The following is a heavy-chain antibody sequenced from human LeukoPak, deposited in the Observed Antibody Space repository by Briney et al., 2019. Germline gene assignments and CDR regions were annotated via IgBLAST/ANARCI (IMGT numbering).Heavy chain of an antibody. CDR1: GDSISSSSYY. CDR2: IYYSVTT. V-gene: IGHV4-39*07. Sequence: SETLSLTCTVSGDSISSSSYYWGRVRQPPGKGLEWIGSIYYSVTTYNPSLKSRVTISVDTSKNQFSLKLSSVTAADTAVYYCARDRLRWPKIDYWGQGTLVTVSS. CDR3: ARDRLRWPKIDY. D-gene: IGHD4-23*01. J-gene: IGHJ4*02.